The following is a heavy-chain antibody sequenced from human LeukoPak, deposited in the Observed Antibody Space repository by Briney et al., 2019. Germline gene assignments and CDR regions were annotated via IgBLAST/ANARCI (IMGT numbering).Heavy chain of an antibody. Sequence: PGGSLRLSCAASEFSVGSNYMTWVRQAPGKLLEWVSAISGMDGSTLYADSVKGRFTISRDNSKNTLYLHMNSLRDEATALYYCAGDRAYPNDVFNIWGHGTMITVS. CDR2: ISGMDGST. CDR1: EFSVGSNY. V-gene: IGHV3-23*01. D-gene: IGHD2-21*01. CDR3: AGDRAYPNDVFNI. J-gene: IGHJ3*02.